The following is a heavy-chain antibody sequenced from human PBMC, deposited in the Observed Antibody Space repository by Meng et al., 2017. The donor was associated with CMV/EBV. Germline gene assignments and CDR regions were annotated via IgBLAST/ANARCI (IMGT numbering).Heavy chain of an antibody. V-gene: IGHV3-21*01. CDR2: ISSSSSYI. D-gene: IGHD1-14*01. J-gene: IGHJ4*02. CDR1: GFTFSNAW. Sequence: GGSLRLSCAASGFTFSNAWMSWVRQAPGKGLEWVSSISSSSSYIYYADSVKGRFTISRDNAKNSLYLQMNSLRAEDTAVYYCARVNQGIDYWGQGTLVTVSS. CDR3: ARVNQGIDY.